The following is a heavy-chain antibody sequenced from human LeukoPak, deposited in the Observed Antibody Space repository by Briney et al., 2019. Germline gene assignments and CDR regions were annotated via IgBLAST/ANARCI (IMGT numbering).Heavy chain of an antibody. J-gene: IGHJ4*02. Sequence: AGSLRLSCAASGFTFSSYAMSWVRQAPGKGLEWVSAISGSGGSTYYADSVKGRFTISRENSKNTLYLQMNSLRAEDTAVYYCAKDGEIYYGSGSYYNFLDYWGQGTLVTVSS. CDR2: ISGSGGST. CDR3: AKDGEIYYGSGSYYNFLDY. D-gene: IGHD3-10*01. V-gene: IGHV3-23*01. CDR1: GFTFSSYA.